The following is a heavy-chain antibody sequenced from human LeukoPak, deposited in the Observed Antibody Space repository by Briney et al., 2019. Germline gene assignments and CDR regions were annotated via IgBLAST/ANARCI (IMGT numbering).Heavy chain of an antibody. J-gene: IGHJ4*02. CDR3: ARHHLGDYFDY. CDR2: INHGGST. CDR1: GGSFSDYY. Sequence: SETLSLTCVVYGGSFSDYYWSWIRQPPGKGLEWIGEINHGGSTNYNPSLKSRVTISVDTSKNQFSLKLSSVTAADRAIYYCARHHLGDYFDYWGQGTLVTVSS. V-gene: IGHV4-34*01.